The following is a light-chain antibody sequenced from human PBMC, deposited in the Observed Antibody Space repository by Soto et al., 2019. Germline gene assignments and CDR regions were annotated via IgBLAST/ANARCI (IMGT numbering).Light chain of an antibody. V-gene: IGKV1-39*01. J-gene: IGKJ1*01. CDR1: KYVDRY. Sequence: DIQMTQSPSSLSESVGDRVTITCRASKYVDRYLNWYQHKPGKAPQLLIYGASNLQRGVPSRFSGIGSGTDFTLTISSLQPEDSATYYCQQSYRTPRSFGQGTKVEV. CDR3: QQSYRTPRS. CDR2: GAS.